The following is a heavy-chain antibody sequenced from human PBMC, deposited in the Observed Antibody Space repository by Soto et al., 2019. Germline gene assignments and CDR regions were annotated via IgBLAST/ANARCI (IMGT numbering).Heavy chain of an antibody. CDR3: ARVLGYNSSWWRHTAFDI. Sequence: ASVKVSCKTSGYTFTNYGISWVRQAPGQRLEWMGWISAHTGNTNYAQKFQGRVTMTTDTSTSTAYMELRSLRSDDTAVYYCARVLGYNSSWWRHTAFDIWGQGTMVTVSS. CDR2: ISAHTGNT. J-gene: IGHJ3*02. CDR1: GYTFTNYG. D-gene: IGHD6-13*01. V-gene: IGHV1-18*01.